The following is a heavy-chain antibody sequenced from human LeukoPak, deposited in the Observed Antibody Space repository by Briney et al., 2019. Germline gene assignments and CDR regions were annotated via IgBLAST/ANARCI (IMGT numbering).Heavy chain of an antibody. J-gene: IGHJ3*02. Sequence: GGSLRLSCAASGFTFSNAWMSWVRQAPGKGLEWVGRIKSKTDGGTTDYAAPVKGRFTISRDDSKNTLYLQMNSLKTEDTAVYYCTTGGVVIATFDAFDIWGQGTMVTVSS. CDR1: GFTFSNAW. CDR2: IKSKTDGGTT. CDR3: TTGGVVIATFDAFDI. V-gene: IGHV3-15*01. D-gene: IGHD2-21*01.